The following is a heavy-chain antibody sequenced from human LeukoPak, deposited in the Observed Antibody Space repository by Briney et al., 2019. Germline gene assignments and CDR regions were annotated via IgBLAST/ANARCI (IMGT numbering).Heavy chain of an antibody. CDR1: GFTFSGYR. D-gene: IGHD3-16*01. CDR3: ASGTLGNLDY. CDR2: INSDGSST. Sequence: GGSLRLSCAASGFTFSGYRMHWVRQAPGKGLVWVSRINSDGSSTSYADSVKGRFTISRDNAKNTPYLQMNSLRAEDTAVYYCASGTLGNLDYWGQGTLVTVSS. J-gene: IGHJ4*02. V-gene: IGHV3-74*01.